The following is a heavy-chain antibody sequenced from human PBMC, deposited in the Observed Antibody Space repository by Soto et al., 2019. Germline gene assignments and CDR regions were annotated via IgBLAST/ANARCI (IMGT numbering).Heavy chain of an antibody. V-gene: IGHV4-31*03. J-gene: IGHJ4*02. Sequence: QVQLQESGPGLVKPSQTLSLTCTVAGGSISSGGYYWSWIRQHPGKGLEWIGYIYYSGSTYYNPALKSRVTISVDASKNQFSLKLSSVTAADTAVYYCARSSTSANYFDYWGQRTLVTASS. D-gene: IGHD2-2*01. CDR1: GGSISSGGYY. CDR2: IYYSGST. CDR3: ARSSTSANYFDY.